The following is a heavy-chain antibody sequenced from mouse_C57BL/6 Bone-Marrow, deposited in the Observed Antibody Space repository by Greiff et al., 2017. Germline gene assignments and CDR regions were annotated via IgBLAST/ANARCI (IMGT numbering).Heavy chain of an antibody. D-gene: IGHD3-1*01. J-gene: IGHJ3*01. Sequence: QVQLQQPGAELVMPGASVKLSCKASGYTFTSYWMHWVKQRPGQGLEWIGEFDPSDSYTNYNQKFKGKSTLTVDKSSSTAYMQLSSLASEDSAVYYCARSGWFAYWDQGTLVTVSA. CDR2: FDPSDSYT. CDR1: GYTFTSYW. CDR3: ARSGWFAY. V-gene: IGHV1-69*01.